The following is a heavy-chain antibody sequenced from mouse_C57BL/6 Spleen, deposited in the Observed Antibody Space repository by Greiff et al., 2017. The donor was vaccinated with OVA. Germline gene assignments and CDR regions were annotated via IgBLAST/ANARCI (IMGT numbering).Heavy chain of an antibody. Sequence: VQLQQPGAELVKPGASVKMSCKASGYTFTSYWITWVKQRPGQGLEWIGDIYPGSGSTNYNEKFKSKATLTVDTSSSTAYMQLSSLTSEDSAVYYCARTHYGSSPYFDYWGQGTTLTVSS. CDR3: ARTHYGSSPYFDY. D-gene: IGHD1-1*01. CDR1: GYTFTSYW. CDR2: IYPGSGST. V-gene: IGHV1-55*01. J-gene: IGHJ2*01.